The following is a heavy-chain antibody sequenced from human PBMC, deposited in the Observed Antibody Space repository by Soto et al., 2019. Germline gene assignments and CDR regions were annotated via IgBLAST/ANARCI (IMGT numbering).Heavy chain of an antibody. CDR2: ISYDGSNK. J-gene: IGHJ6*02. CDR3: ARQQYYTRILFDPTYYYGMDV. V-gene: IGHV3-30-3*01. CDR1: GFTFSSYA. Sequence: GGSLRLSCAASGFTFSSYAMHWVRQAPGKGLEWVAVISYDGSNKYYADSVKGRFTISRDNSKNTLYLQMNSLRAEDTAVYYCARQQYYTRILFDPTYYYGMDVWGQGTTVTVSS. D-gene: IGHD2-15*01.